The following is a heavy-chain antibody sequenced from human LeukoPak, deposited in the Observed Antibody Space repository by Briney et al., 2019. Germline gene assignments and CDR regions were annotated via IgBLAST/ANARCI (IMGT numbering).Heavy chain of an antibody. V-gene: IGHV4-59*08. CDR3: ARQGVEYYYDSSGCFDY. CDR1: GGSISSYY. Sequence: SETLSLTCTVSGGSISSYYWSWIRQPPGKGLEWVGYIHYSGSTDYNPSLKSRVTISVDTSKNQFSLKLSSVTAADTAVYYCARQGVEYYYDSSGCFDYWGQGTLVTVSS. CDR2: IHYSGST. D-gene: IGHD3-22*01. J-gene: IGHJ4*02.